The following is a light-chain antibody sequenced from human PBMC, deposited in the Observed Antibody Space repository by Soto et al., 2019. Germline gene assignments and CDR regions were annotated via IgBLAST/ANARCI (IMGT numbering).Light chain of an antibody. Sequence: QPVLTQPPSASGTPGQRVTISCSGSSPNIGSNYVYWYQHLPGAAPNLLIYRNSQRPSGVPDRFSGSKSGTSASLAISGLRSEDEADYYCAAWDDSLSGVVFGGGTQLTVL. CDR3: AAWDDSLSGVV. CDR1: SPNIGSNY. V-gene: IGLV1-47*01. CDR2: RNS. J-gene: IGLJ2*01.